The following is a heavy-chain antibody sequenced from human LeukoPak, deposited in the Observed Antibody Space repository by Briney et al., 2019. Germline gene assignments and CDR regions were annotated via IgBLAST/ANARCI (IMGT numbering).Heavy chain of an antibody. D-gene: IGHD2-2*02. V-gene: IGHV3-30*03. CDR3: ATKAVPRPRLYDAFDF. CDR2: ISYNGSNK. Sequence: PGRSLRLSCAASGFTFSSYGMHWVRQAPGKGLEWVAVISYNGSNKYYADSVKSRFTISRDNSKNTLYLQLHSLRADDTAVYYCATKAVPRPRLYDAFDFWGQGTVVTVSS. CDR1: GFTFSSYG. J-gene: IGHJ3*01.